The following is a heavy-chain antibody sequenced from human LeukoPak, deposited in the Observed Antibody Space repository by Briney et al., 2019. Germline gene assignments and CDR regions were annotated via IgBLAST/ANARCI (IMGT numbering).Heavy chain of an antibody. CDR2: ISWNSGSI. CDR1: GFTFDDYA. CDR3: AKDIHMGVWY. V-gene: IGHV3-9*01. J-gene: IGHJ4*02. Sequence: PGGSLRLSCAASGFTFDDYAMHWVRQAPGKGLEWVSGISWNSGSIGYADSVKGRFTISRDNAKNSLYLQMNSLRAEDTALYYCAKDIHMGVWYWGQGTLVTVSS. D-gene: IGHD3-16*01.